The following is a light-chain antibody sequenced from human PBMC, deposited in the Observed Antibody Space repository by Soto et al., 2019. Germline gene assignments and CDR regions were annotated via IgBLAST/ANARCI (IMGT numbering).Light chain of an antibody. CDR1: QSVSSSY. J-gene: IGKJ1*01. CDR2: GAS. Sequence: EIVLTQSPGTLSLSPGERATLSCRASQSVSSSYLAWYQQKPGQAHRLLIYGASSRATGIQDRFSGSGSGTDFTLTIRRLEPGDFAVYYCQQYGSSRWTVGQGTKVDIK. V-gene: IGKV3-20*01. CDR3: QQYGSSRWT.